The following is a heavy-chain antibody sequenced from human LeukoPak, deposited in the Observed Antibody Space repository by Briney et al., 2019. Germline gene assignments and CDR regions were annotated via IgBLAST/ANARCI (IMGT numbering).Heavy chain of an antibody. CDR1: GFSFSSYW. CDR2: IKQDENEK. V-gene: IGHV3-7*03. CDR3: ARGGQWGSFDS. D-gene: IGHD3-16*01. J-gene: IGHJ4*02. Sequence: GSLILSCAASGFSFSSYWMSWVRPAPGKGLEWVAHIKQDENEKCYVESVKGRFTISRDNAKNSLYLQMNSLRVEDMALYYCARGGQWGSFDSWGQGTLVTVSS.